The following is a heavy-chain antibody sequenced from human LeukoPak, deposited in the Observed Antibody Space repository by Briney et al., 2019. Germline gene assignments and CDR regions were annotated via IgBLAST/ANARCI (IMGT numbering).Heavy chain of an antibody. V-gene: IGHV3-53*01. CDR2: IYSGGST. CDR3: ARGLSAAASRNYFDY. CDR1: GFTVSSNH. J-gene: IGHJ4*02. D-gene: IGHD6-13*01. Sequence: GGSLRLSCAASGFTVSSNHMSWVRQAPGKGLEWVSVIYSGGSTSYADSVKGRFTIFRDNSKNKPYLQLNSRLAADTAAFYFARGLSAAASRNYFDYWGQGTLVTVSS.